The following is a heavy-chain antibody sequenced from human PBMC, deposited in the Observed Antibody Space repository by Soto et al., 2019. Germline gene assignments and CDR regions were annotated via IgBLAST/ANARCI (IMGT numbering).Heavy chain of an antibody. D-gene: IGHD2-15*01. Sequence: GGSLRLSCAASGFTFDDYAMHWVRQAPGKGLEWVSGISWNSGSIGYADSVKGRFTISRDNAKNSLYLQMNSLGAEDTALYYCAKAPKYCSGGSCYSNWYFDLWGRGTLVTVSS. J-gene: IGHJ2*01. CDR2: ISWNSGSI. V-gene: IGHV3-9*01. CDR1: GFTFDDYA. CDR3: AKAPKYCSGGSCYSNWYFDL.